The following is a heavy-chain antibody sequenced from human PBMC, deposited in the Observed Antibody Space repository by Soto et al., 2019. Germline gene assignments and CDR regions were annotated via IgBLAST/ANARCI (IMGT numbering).Heavy chain of an antibody. Sequence: PGGSLRLSCAASGFTFSVYWMHWVRQAPGKGLVWVSRINSDGSSTTYADSVKGRFTISRDNAKNTLYLQMNSLRAEDTAVYYCAREGSGWYGSMDVWGQGTTVTVSS. J-gene: IGHJ6*02. CDR1: GFTFSVYW. CDR2: INSDGSST. D-gene: IGHD6-19*01. CDR3: AREGSGWYGSMDV. V-gene: IGHV3-74*01.